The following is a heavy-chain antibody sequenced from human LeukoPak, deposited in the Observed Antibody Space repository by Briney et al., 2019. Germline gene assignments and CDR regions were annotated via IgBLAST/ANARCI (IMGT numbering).Heavy chain of an antibody. V-gene: IGHV3-23*01. D-gene: IGHD3-16*01. CDR1: GFTFSSYA. CDR2: ISGSGGST. J-gene: IGHJ6*02. Sequence: PGGSLRLSCAASGFTFSSYAMSWVRQAPGKGLEWVSAISGSGGSTYYADSVKGRFTISRDISKNTLYLQMNSLRAEDTAVYYCAKVARPYDYVWGDYYYYGMDVWGQETTVTVSS. CDR3: AKVARPYDYVWGDYYYYGMDV.